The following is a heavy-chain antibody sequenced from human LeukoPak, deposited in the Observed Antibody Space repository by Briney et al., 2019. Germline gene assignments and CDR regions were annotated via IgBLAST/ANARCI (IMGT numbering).Heavy chain of an antibody. CDR3: ARSPSRGPLWFGELDY. D-gene: IGHD3-10*01. Sequence: KSSETLSLTCTVSGGSISNHYWIWIRQPPGKGLEWIGYIYYSGSTNYNPSLKSRVTISVDTSNNQSSMKLSSVTAADTAVYYCARSPSRGPLWFGELDYWGQGTLVTVSS. J-gene: IGHJ4*02. CDR1: GGSISNHY. V-gene: IGHV4-59*11. CDR2: IYYSGST.